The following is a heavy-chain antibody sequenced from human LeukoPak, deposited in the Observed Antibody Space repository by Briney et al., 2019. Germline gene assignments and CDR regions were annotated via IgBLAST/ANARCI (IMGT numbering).Heavy chain of an antibody. Sequence: SETLSLTCPVSGDSISDYYWSWVRQPARKGLEWIGRIYSSGSTHYNPSLKSRVTMSVDASRNQFSLRLTSATAADTAVYYCARDEDSSGFYYFDYWGQGTLVTVSS. D-gene: IGHD6-19*01. J-gene: IGHJ4*02. CDR1: GDSISDYY. CDR2: IYSSGST. CDR3: ARDEDSSGFYYFDY. V-gene: IGHV4-4*07.